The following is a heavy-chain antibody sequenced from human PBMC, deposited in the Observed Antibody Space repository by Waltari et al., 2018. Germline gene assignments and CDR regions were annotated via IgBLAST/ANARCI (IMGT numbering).Heavy chain of an antibody. J-gene: IGHJ4*02. CDR3: AKSTGSYYEVFDY. CDR1: GFTFSNYG. V-gene: IGHV3-23*04. CDR2: ISGSGGTT. D-gene: IGHD1-26*01. Sequence: EVRLVESGGGLVQPGGSLTLSCAASGFTFSNYGMSWVRQAQGKGRDGVSSISGSGGTTFYSDSVKGRFTMSKDNSKNTLFLQMNSLRFDDTAEYYCAKSTGSYYEVFDYWGRGTLVTVSS.